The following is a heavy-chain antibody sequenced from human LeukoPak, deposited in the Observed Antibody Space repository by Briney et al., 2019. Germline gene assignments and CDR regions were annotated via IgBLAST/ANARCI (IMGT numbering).Heavy chain of an antibody. CDR3: ARVLGPYDFWSGYPFDY. CDR2: ISYDGSNK. V-gene: IGHV3-30-3*01. D-gene: IGHD3-3*01. J-gene: IGHJ4*02. Sequence: GGSLRLSCAASGFAFSSYAMRWVRQAPGKGLEWVAVISYDGSNKYYADSVKGRFTISRDNSKNTLYLQMNRLRAEDTAVYYCARVLGPYDFWSGYPFDYWGQGTLVTVSS. CDR1: GFAFSSYA.